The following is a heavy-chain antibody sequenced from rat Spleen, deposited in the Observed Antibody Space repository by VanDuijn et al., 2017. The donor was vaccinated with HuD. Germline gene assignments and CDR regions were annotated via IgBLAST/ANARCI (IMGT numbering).Heavy chain of an antibody. V-gene: IGHV5-29*01. Sequence: EVQLVESDGGLVQPGRSLKLSCAASGFTFSDYYMAWVRQAPTKGLEWVATISSDGRRNYYRDSVKGRFTISRDNAKSSLYLQMDSLRSADTATEYCERHGYKSYFDDWGQGVMVTVTS. CDR3: ERHGYKSYFDD. D-gene: IGHD1-9*01. CDR2: ISSDGRRN. CDR1: GFTFSDYY. J-gene: IGHJ2*01.